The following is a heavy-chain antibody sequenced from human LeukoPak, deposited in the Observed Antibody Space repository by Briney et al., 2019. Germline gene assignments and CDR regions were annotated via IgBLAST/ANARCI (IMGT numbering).Heavy chain of an antibody. V-gene: IGHV4-59*01. Sequence: PSETLSLTCTVSGGSIRSYYWSWIRQPPGKELEWIGYIYYSGSTNYNPSLKSRVTISVGTSKNQFSLKLSSVTAADTAVYYCAAGKRGTYSSPLYYYYYYMDVWGKGTTVTVSS. CDR2: IYYSGST. CDR3: AAGKRGTYSSPLYYYYYYMDV. D-gene: IGHD3-22*01. J-gene: IGHJ6*03. CDR1: GGSIRSYY.